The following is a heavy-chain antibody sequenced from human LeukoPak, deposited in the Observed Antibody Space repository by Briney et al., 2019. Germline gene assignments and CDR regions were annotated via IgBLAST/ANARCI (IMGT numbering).Heavy chain of an antibody. Sequence: SETLSLTCTVSGGSISSYYWSWIRQPPGKGLEWIGYIYYSGSTNYNPSLKSRVTISVDTSKNQFSLKLSSVTAADTAVYYCARANANDPVVVVISDDYWGQGTLVTVSS. CDR2: IYYSGST. D-gene: IGHD3-22*01. CDR1: GGSISSYY. J-gene: IGHJ4*02. V-gene: IGHV4-59*01. CDR3: ARANANDPVVVVISDDY.